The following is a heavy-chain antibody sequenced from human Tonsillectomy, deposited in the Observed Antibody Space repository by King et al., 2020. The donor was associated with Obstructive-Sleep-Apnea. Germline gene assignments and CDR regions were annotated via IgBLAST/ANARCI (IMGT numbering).Heavy chain of an antibody. Sequence: VQLVESGGGLVKPGGSLRLSCAASGFTFSSYSMNWVRQAPGKGLEWVSSISSSSSYIYYADSVKGRFTISRDNAKNSLYLQMNSLRAEDTAGYYCTGERYSGYDWFDPWGQGTLVTVSS. CDR3: TGERYSGYDWFDP. D-gene: IGHD5-12*01. V-gene: IGHV3-21*01. J-gene: IGHJ5*02. CDR2: ISSSSSYI. CDR1: GFTFSSYS.